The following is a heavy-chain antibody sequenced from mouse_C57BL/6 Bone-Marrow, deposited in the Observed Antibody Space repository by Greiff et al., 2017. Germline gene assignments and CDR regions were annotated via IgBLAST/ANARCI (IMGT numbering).Heavy chain of an antibody. CDR1: GYAFTNYL. J-gene: IGHJ3*01. D-gene: IGHD4-1*01. CDR3: ARSKNGDSWFAY. V-gene: IGHV1-54*01. CDR2: INPGIGGT. Sequence: QVQLQQSGAELVRPGTSVKVSCKASGYAFTNYLIEWVKQRPGQGLEWIGLINPGIGGTDYNEKFKGKATLTADKSSNTAYVQLSSLTSEDSAVYVCARSKNGDSWFAYWGQGTLVTVAA.